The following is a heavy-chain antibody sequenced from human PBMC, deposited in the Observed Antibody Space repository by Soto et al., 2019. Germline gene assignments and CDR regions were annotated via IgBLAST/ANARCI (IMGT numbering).Heavy chain of an antibody. Sequence: QVQLQQWGAGLLKPSETLSLTCAVYGGSGGSFSGYYWSWIRQPPGKGLEWIGEINHSGSTDYNPPIKSRVTISVDTSKNQFSLKLSSVTAADTAVYYCARHNYASSGYYHYYYGMDVWGQGTTVTVSS. CDR3: ARHNYASSGYYHYYYGMDV. CDR1: GGSGGSFSGYY. CDR2: INHSGST. D-gene: IGHD3-22*01. J-gene: IGHJ6*02. V-gene: IGHV4-34*01.